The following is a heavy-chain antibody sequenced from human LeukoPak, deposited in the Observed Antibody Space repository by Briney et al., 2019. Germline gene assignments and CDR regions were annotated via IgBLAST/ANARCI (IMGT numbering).Heavy chain of an antibody. CDR3: AGGLASRRFDT. Sequence: QPGGSLRLSCAASEFTFSSYWMHWVRQAPGKGLVWVSRITSDGSITTYADSVKGRFTISRDNAKNTLYLQMNSLRAEDTAVYYCAGGLASRRFDTWGQGTLVTVSS. J-gene: IGHJ5*02. D-gene: IGHD3/OR15-3a*01. CDR2: ITSDGSIT. V-gene: IGHV3-74*01. CDR1: EFTFSSYW.